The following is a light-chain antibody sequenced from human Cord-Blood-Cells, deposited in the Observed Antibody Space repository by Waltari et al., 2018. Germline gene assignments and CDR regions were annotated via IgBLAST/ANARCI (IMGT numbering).Light chain of an antibody. V-gene: IGLV2-23*01. CDR3: CSYAGSSTFV. CDR1: SSDVGCYTL. CDR2: DGS. Sequence: QSALTQPASVPGSPVQSITLSCTETSSDVGCYTLLSWYQQHPGKAPKLMIYDGSKRPSGVSNRFSGSKSGNTASLTISGLQAEDEADYYGCSYAGSSTFVFGTGTKVTVL. J-gene: IGLJ1*01.